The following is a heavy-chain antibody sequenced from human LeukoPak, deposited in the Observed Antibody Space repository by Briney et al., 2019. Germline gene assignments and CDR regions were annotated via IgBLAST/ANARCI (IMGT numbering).Heavy chain of an antibody. D-gene: IGHD3-16*01. CDR1: GYSFTRNG. J-gene: IGHJ4*02. CDR3: ARDVNYAFDY. V-gene: IGHV1-18*01. CDR2: ISANSGNT. Sequence: GGPVKVSCKPSGYSFTRNGISWVRQAPGQGLEWMAWISANSGNTSYAQNFQDRVTLTTDTSTSTAYMELRSLRSDDTAVYYRARDVNYAFDYWGQGTLVTVSS.